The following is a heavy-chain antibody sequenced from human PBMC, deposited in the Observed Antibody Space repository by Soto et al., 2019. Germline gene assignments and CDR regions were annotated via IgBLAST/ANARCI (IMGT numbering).Heavy chain of an antibody. CDR3: ARAGGQLAV. CDR1: GFTFSNYG. D-gene: IGHD6-6*01. CDR2: IWYDGTNK. Sequence: QVQLVESGGGVVQPGGSLRLSCAASGFTFSNYGMHWVRQAPGKGLEWVAAIWYDGTNKYYADSVKGRFIISRDNSKKTVYLQMNSLGAEDTAVYYCARAGGQLAVWGQGTTVTVSS. V-gene: IGHV3-33*01. J-gene: IGHJ6*02.